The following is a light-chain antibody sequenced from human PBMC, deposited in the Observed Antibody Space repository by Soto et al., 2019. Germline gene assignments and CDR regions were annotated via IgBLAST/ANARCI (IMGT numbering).Light chain of an antibody. Sequence: EIVMTQSPATLSVSPGERATLSCRASQSVSSNLAWYQQKPGQAPRLLIYGASTRATGIPARFSGSGSGTEFTLTISSLQSEDFAVYYCQQYNNWPQTFGQGTKVDIX. CDR2: GAS. V-gene: IGKV3-15*01. CDR1: QSVSSN. J-gene: IGKJ1*01. CDR3: QQYNNWPQT.